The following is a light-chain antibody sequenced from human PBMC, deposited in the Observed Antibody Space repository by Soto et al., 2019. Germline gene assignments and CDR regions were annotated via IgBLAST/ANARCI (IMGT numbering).Light chain of an antibody. J-gene: IGLJ2*01. Sequence: QSVLTQPPSVSGAPGQRVTISCTGSSPNIGAGYDVHWYQQLPGTAPKLLIYGNSNRPSGVPDRFSGPKSGTSASLAITGLQAEDEADYYCQSYDSSGVVFGGGTKLTVL. CDR1: SPNIGAGYD. V-gene: IGLV1-40*01. CDR3: QSYDSSGVV. CDR2: GNS.